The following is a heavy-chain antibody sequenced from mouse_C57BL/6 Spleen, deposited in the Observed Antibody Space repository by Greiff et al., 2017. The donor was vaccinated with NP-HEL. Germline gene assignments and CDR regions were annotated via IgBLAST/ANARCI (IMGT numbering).Heavy chain of an antibody. Sequence: QVQLKESGPELVKPGASVKISCKASGYAFSSSWMNWVKQRPGKGLEWIGRIYPGDGDTNYNGKFKGKATLTADKSSSTAYMQLSSLTSEDSAVYFCASRQLRLRAMDYWGQGTSVTVSS. J-gene: IGHJ4*01. V-gene: IGHV1-82*01. D-gene: IGHD3-2*02. CDR2: IYPGDGDT. CDR1: GYAFSSSW. CDR3: ASRQLRLRAMDY.